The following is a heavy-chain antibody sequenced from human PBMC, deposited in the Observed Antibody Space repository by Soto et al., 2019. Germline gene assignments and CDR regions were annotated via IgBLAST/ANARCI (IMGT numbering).Heavy chain of an antibody. CDR3: VRVLDSSWYADL. V-gene: IGHV4-61*03. CDR1: GGSVSNASSY. J-gene: IGHJ2*01. CDR2: IFYTGVT. D-gene: IGHD3-22*01. Sequence: QVQLQESGPGLVKPSETLSLTCSVSGGSVSNASSYWTWIRQAPGTGLEYIGYIFYTGVTNYNPSLSSRVTISLDTSKNHFSLKLNSMTAADTAVYYCVRVLDSSWYADLWGRGTLVTVSS.